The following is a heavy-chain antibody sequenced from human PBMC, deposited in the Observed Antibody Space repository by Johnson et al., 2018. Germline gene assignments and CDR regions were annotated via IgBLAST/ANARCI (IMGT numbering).Heavy chain of an antibody. J-gene: IGHJ4*02. CDR1: GDSITNYY. Sequence: QVQLVESGPGLVKPSETLSLTCNVSGDSITNYYWNWIRQSPGKGLEWIGYIFSSGSTNYNPSLQSRITISLDRSKNQFSLKLTSVTAADTAVYFGARDSSGYYYFDYWGQGTLVTVSS. CDR2: IFSSGST. D-gene: IGHD3-22*01. CDR3: ARDSSGYYYFDY. V-gene: IGHV4-4*08.